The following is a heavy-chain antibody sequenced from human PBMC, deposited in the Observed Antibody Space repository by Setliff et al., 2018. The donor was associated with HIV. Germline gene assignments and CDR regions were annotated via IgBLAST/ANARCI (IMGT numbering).Heavy chain of an antibody. CDR1: GGSIEFSSYY. D-gene: IGHD1-1*01. CDR2: VYYSGST. V-gene: IGHV4-39*01. J-gene: IGHJ4*02. Sequence: KTSETLSLTCSVSGGSIEFSSYYWGWIRQPPGKGLEWIGSVYYSGSTYYNPSLKSRLTISVDTSTNKFSLKLSSVTAADTAVYYCARLRGLNLEPFDYWGQGTQVTVSS. CDR3: ARLRGLNLEPFDY.